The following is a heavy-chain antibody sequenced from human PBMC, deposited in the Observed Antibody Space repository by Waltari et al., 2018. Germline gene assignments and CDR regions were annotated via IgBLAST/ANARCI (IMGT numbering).Heavy chain of an antibody. J-gene: IGHJ1*01. CDR3: AKAHFYDTSGYIEH. Sequence: EVQVLESGGGLAQPGGSLRLTCAASGFIFSNYAIYWVRQAPGKGLEWGSGINGYGDKTYYADSVRGRFTRSRDNSRNTLSLEMNSLRADDTAVYYCAKAHFYDTSGYIEHWGQGTLVTVSS. V-gene: IGHV3-23*01. D-gene: IGHD3-22*01. CDR2: INGYGDKT. CDR1: GFIFSNYA.